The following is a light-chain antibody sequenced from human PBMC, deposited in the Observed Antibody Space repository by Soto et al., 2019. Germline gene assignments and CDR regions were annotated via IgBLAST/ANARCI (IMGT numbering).Light chain of an antibody. V-gene: IGKV3-15*01. CDR3: QQYNNWLPLT. J-gene: IGKJ4*01. CDR1: QTVSNN. Sequence: EIVMTQSPATLSVSPGERATLSCRASQTVSNNVAWYQQKPGQAPRLLIYGASTRATGIPARFSGSGSGTEFTLTISSLQSEDFAVYYCQQYNNWLPLTFGGGTKVEIK. CDR2: GAS.